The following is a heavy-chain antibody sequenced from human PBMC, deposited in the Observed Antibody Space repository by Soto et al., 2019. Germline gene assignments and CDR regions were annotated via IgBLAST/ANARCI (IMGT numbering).Heavy chain of an antibody. CDR1: GYTFTSYD. CDR2: MNPNSGNT. Sequence: ASVKVSCKASGYTFTSYDINWVRQATGQGLEWMGWMNPNSGNTGYAQKFQGRVTMTRNTSISTAYMELSSPRSEDTAVYYCARALGSGWYFDYWGQGTLVTVSS. CDR3: ARALGSGWYFDY. D-gene: IGHD6-19*01. V-gene: IGHV1-8*01. J-gene: IGHJ4*02.